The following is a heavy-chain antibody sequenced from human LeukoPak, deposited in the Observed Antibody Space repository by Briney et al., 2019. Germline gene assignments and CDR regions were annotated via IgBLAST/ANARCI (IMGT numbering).Heavy chain of an antibody. V-gene: IGHV3-74*01. J-gene: IGHJ4*02. D-gene: IGHD3-22*01. CDR2: INSDGSST. CDR1: GFTFSSYW. Sequence: GGSLRLSCAASGFTFSSYWMHWVRQAPGKGLVWVSRINSDGSSTSYADSVRGRFTISRDNAKNTLYLQMNSLRAEDTAVYYCAKSVFSWQKYDSSGYYYLLDYWGQGTLVTVSS. CDR3: AKSVFSWQKYDSSGYYYLLDY.